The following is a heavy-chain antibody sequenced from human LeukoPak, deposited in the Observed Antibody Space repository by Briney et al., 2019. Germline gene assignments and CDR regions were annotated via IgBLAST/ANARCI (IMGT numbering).Heavy chain of an antibody. CDR3: ARKVPNDSSGYYYRGQFDP. V-gene: IGHV1-69*06. D-gene: IGHD3-22*01. CDR1: GGTFSSYA. J-gene: IGHJ5*02. Sequence: SVKVSCRASGGTFSSYAISWVRQAPGQGLEWMGGIIPIFGTANYAQKFQGRVTITADKSTSTAYMELSSLRSEDTAVYYCARKVPNDSSGYYYRGQFDPWGQGTLVTVSS. CDR2: IIPIFGTA.